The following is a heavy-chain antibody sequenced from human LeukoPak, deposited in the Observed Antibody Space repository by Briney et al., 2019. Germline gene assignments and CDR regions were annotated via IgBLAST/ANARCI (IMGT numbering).Heavy chain of an antibody. CDR3: ANRPWIQQYY. CDR1: GFTFSSYS. V-gene: IGHV3-48*01. CDR2: ISSSSTI. J-gene: IGHJ4*02. D-gene: IGHD5-18*01. Sequence: GGSLRLSCAASGFTFSSYSMNWVRQAPGKGLEWVSYISSSSTIYYTDSVKGRFTISRDNSKNTLYLQMNSLRAEDTAVYYCANRPWIQQYYWGQGTLVTVSS.